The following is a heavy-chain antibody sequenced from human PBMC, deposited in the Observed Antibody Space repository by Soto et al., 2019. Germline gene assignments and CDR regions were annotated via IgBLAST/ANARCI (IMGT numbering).Heavy chain of an antibody. CDR3: AREIAVAGKTYEVSDI. D-gene: IGHD6-19*01. V-gene: IGHV1-69*02. CDR1: GGTFNTYT. J-gene: IGHJ3*02. CDR2: IIPILGIA. Sequence: QVQLVQSGAEVKKPGSSVKVSCKASGGTFNTYTISWVRQAPGQGLEWMGRIIPILGIAKYAQKFQSRVTITADKSTSTASMVMSSLRSEDTAVYYCAREIAVAGKTYEVSDIWGQGTMVTVSS.